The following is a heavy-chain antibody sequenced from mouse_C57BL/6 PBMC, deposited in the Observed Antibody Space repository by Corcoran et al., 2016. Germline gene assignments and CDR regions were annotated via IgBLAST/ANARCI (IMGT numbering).Heavy chain of an antibody. CDR3: ARVPLYYGSSCYYFDY. D-gene: IGHD1-1*01. CDR1: GYSITSGYY. CDR2: ISYDGSN. Sequence: DVQLQESGPGLVKPSQSLSLTCSVTGYSITSGYYWNWIRQFPGNKLEWMGYISYDGSNNYNPSLKNRISITRDTSKNQFFLKLNSVTTEDTATYYCARVPLYYGSSCYYFDYWGQGTTLTVSS. J-gene: IGHJ2*01. V-gene: IGHV3-6*01.